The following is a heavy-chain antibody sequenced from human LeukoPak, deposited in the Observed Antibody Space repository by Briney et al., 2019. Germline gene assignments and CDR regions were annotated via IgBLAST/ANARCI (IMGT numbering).Heavy chain of an antibody. CDR3: ARVQVTGYSSGWPFDY. CDR1: GFTFSSYA. CDR2: ISYDGSNK. V-gene: IGHV3-30*04. D-gene: IGHD6-19*01. J-gene: IGHJ4*02. Sequence: GGSLRFSCAASGFTFSSYAMHWVRQAPGKGLEWVAVISYDGSNKYYADSVKGRFTISRDNSKNTLYLQMNSLRAEDTAVYYCARVQVTGYSSGWPFDYWGQGTLVTVSS.